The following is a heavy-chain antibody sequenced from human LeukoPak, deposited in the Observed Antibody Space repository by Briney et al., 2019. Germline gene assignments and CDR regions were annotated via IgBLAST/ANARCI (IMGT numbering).Heavy chain of an antibody. V-gene: IGHV1-69*13. CDR3: ARGLTETMTTHLFARALDY. D-gene: IGHD4-11*01. CDR2: IIPIFGTA. CDR1: GGTFSSYA. J-gene: IGHJ4*02. Sequence: ASVKVSFKASGGTFSSYAISWVRQAPGQGLEWMGGIIPIFGTANYAQKFQGRVTITADESTSTAYMELSSLRSEDTAVYYCARGLTETMTTHLFARALDYWGQGTLVTVSS.